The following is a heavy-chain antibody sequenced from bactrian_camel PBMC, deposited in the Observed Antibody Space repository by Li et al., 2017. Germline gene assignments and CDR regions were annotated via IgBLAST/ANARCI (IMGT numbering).Heavy chain of an antibody. J-gene: IGHJ4*01. V-gene: IGHV3-3*01. CDR3: AADEYNLGLARSYNY. D-gene: IGHD5*01. Sequence: HVQLVESGGGSVQSGGSLRLSCVVSGHSRGSNCVGWYRLPPGRAPAEREGIAAIRRSGGETWYHDSVKGRFTISQNKAKNTLYLQMNSLKPEDTAMYYCAADEYNLGLARSYNYWGQGTQVTVS. CDR1: GHSRGSNC. CDR2: IRRSGGET.